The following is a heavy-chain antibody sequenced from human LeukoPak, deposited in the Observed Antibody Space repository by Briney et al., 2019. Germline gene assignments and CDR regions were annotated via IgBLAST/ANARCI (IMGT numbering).Heavy chain of an antibody. CDR3: ARHDSSGYFWYFDY. CDR1: GGSISSYY. CDR2: IYYSGST. Sequence: SETLSLTCTVSGGSISSYYWSWIRQPPGKGREWIGYIYYSGSTNYNPSLKSRVTISVDTSKNQFSLKLSSVTAADTAVYYCARHDSSGYFWYFDYWGQGTLVTVSS. J-gene: IGHJ4*02. V-gene: IGHV4-59*08. D-gene: IGHD3-22*01.